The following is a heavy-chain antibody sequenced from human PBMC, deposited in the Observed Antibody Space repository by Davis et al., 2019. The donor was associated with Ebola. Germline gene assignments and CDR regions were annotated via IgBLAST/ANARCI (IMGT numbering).Heavy chain of an antibody. CDR3: AKGGSGWPSDYSYGLGV. CDR2: IWYDGSNK. D-gene: IGHD6-19*01. J-gene: IGHJ6*04. Sequence: GGSLRLSCAASGFTFSSYGMHWVRQAPGKGLEWVAVIWYDGSNKYYADSVKGRFTISRDNSKHTLYLQMNSLSGDDTAVYYCAKGGSGWPSDYSYGLGVWGKGTTVTVAS. V-gene: IGHV3-33*06. CDR1: GFTFSSYG.